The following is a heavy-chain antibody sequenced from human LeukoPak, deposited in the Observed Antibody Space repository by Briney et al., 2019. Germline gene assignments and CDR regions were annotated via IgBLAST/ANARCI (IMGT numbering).Heavy chain of an antibody. V-gene: IGHV4-34*01. J-gene: IGHJ6*03. CDR3: ARQGRASGMLRGVIRGHMDV. D-gene: IGHD3-10*01. CDR2: INHSGGT. CDR1: GGSIGSYY. Sequence: SETLSLTCTVAGGSIGSYYWNWLRQPPGKGLEWIGEINHSGGTNYNPSLKSRVTISVATSKNQFSLKLSSVTAADTAVYYCARQGRASGMLRGVIRGHMDVWGKGTTVTVSS.